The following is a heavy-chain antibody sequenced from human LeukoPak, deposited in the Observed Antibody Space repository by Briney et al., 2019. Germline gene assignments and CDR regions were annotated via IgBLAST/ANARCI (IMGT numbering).Heavy chain of an antibody. CDR1: GFTFSNYA. Sequence: GGSLRLSCAASGFTFSNYAMSWVRQAPGKGLEWVSSISSSSSYIYYADSVKGRFTISRDNAKNSLYLQMNSLRAEDTAVYYCAREGWEAVAVKPRSVGRYFDYWGQGTLVTVSS. CDR2: ISSSSSYI. J-gene: IGHJ4*02. D-gene: IGHD6-19*01. V-gene: IGHV3-21*01. CDR3: AREGWEAVAVKPRSVGRYFDY.